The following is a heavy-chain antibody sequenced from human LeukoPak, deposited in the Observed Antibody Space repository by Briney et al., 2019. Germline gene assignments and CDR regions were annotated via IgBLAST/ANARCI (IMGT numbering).Heavy chain of an antibody. D-gene: IGHD6-19*01. Sequence: ASVKVSCKASGYTFTSYDINWVRQATGQGLEWMGWMNPNSGNTGYAQKFQGSVTMTRNTSTATAYMELSSLKSEDTAVYYCATREYSSGWYGDYYYGMDVWGQGTTVTVSS. CDR1: GYTFTSYD. CDR2: MNPNSGNT. CDR3: ATREYSSGWYGDYYYGMDV. J-gene: IGHJ6*02. V-gene: IGHV1-8*01.